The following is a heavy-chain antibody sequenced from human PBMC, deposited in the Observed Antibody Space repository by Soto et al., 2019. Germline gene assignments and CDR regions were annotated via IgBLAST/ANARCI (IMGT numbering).Heavy chain of an antibody. CDR3: ASGGDSSGHDAFDI. J-gene: IGHJ3*02. CDR1: GYRFTSNW. D-gene: IGHD6-19*01. CDR2: IDPSDSYT. Sequence: GESLKISCKGPGYRFTSNWINWVRQMPGKGLEWMGRIDPSDSYTTYSPSFQGHVTISADKAISTAYLQWSSLKASDTAMYYCASGGDSSGHDAFDIWGQGTMVTVSS. V-gene: IGHV5-10-1*01.